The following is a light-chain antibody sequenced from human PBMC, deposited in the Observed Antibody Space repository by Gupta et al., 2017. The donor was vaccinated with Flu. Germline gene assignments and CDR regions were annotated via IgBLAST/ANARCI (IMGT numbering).Light chain of an antibody. J-gene: IGKJ1*01. V-gene: IGKV1-8*01. Sequence: AIHMTQSQSSVSASTGDRITITCRASQGISTYLAWYQQKPGNAPKLLVYATSTLQSGVPSRFSGSGSGTNLTLTIDCLQSEDFATYYCQQYDNTWWTFGQGTRVEIK. CDR1: QGISTY. CDR2: ATS. CDR3: QQYDNTWWT.